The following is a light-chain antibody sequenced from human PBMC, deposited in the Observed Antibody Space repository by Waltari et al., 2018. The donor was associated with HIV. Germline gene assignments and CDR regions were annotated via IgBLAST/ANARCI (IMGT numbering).Light chain of an antibody. J-gene: IGLJ2*01. CDR2: GST. CDR3: QSYDNSLGVV. Sequence: QSVLTQPPPVSGAQGPRVTISCTGGSCHFRAPYDVSWYQQFPGTAPKLLIYGSTNRPSGVPDRFSGSKSGTSASLAITGLQAEDEADYYCQSYDNSLGVVFGGGTKLTVL. CDR1: SCHFRAPYD. V-gene: IGLV1-40*01.